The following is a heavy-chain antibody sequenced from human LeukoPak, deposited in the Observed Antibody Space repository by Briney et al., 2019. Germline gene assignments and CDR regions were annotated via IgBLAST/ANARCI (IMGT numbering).Heavy chain of an antibody. D-gene: IGHD6-13*01. J-gene: IGHJ4*02. V-gene: IGHV4-59*12. CDR3: ARGIDIAAAGKY. Sequence: PSETLSLTCTVSGGSISSYYWSWIRQPPGKVLEWIGYIYYSGSTNYNPSLKSRVTISVDTSKNQFFLKLSSVTVADTAVYYCARGIDIAAAGKYWVQGTLVTVSS. CDR1: GGSISSYY. CDR2: IYYSGST.